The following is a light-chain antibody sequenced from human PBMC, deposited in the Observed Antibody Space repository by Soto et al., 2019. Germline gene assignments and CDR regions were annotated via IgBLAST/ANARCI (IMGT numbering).Light chain of an antibody. Sequence: EIVMTQSPATLSLSPGGRATLSCRASQSVGSNLAWHQQKTGQAPRLLLYDASIRATGIPARFSGSRSGTEFTLTIRSLQSEDFAVYYCQQYNNWPRTFGQGTKVEIK. CDR3: QQYNNWPRT. V-gene: IGKV3-15*01. CDR1: QSVGSN. J-gene: IGKJ1*01. CDR2: DAS.